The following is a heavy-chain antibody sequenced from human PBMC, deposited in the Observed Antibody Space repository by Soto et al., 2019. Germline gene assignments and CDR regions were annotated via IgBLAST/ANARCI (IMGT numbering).Heavy chain of an antibody. D-gene: IGHD3-3*01. J-gene: IGHJ4*02. CDR1: GGSISSGSYY. V-gene: IGHV4-61*01. Sequence: SETLSLTCTVSGGSISSGSYYWSWIRQPPGKGLEWIGYIYYSGSTNYNPSLKSRVTISVDTSKNQFSLKLSSVTAADTAVYYCARGGDYDFWSRYYTFDYWGQGTLVTVSS. CDR3: ARGGDYDFWSRYYTFDY. CDR2: IYYSGST.